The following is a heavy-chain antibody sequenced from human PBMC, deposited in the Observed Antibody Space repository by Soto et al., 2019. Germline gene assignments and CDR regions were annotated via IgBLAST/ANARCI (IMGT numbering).Heavy chain of an antibody. V-gene: IGHV3-21*01. CDR3: AREARSLAFDI. Sequence: GGSLRLSCAASGFTFSSYSMNWVRQAPGKGLEWVSSISSSSSYIYYADSVKGRFTISRDNAKNSLYLQMNSLRAEDTAVYYCAREARSLAFDIWGQGTMVTVSS. J-gene: IGHJ3*02. CDR2: ISSSSSYI. CDR1: GFTFSSYS.